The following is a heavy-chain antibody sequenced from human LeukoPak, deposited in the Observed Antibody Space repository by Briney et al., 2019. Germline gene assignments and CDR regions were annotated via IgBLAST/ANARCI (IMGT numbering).Heavy chain of an antibody. V-gene: IGHV4-39*07. J-gene: IGHJ4*02. CDR1: GGSVSSSSYY. CDR2: IYNSGST. D-gene: IGHD3-3*01. Sequence: SETLSLTCTVSGGSVSSSSYYWGWIRQPPGKGLEWVGCIYNSGSTYYDPSLKSRVTISVDTSKNQVSLKLSSVTAADTAVYYCARTYYDFWSGSYFDYWGQGTLVTVSS. CDR3: ARTYYDFWSGSYFDY.